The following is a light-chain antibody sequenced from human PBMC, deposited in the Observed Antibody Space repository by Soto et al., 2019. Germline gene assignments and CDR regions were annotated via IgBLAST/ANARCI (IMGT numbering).Light chain of an antibody. CDR1: QSVHSN. V-gene: IGKV3-15*01. Sequence: EIVLTQSPATLSLSPGETATLSCRASQSVHSNLAWFQQHPGQAPRLLIYGASSRATGIPDRFSGSGSGTEFTLTISRLEPEDFAVYYCQQYNDWLRTFGQGTKVDIK. CDR2: GAS. CDR3: QQYNDWLRT. J-gene: IGKJ1*01.